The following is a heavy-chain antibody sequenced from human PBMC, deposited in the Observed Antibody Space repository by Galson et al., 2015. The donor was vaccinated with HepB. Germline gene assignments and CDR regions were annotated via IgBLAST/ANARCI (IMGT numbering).Heavy chain of an antibody. Sequence: SVKVSCKASGFTFTSSVMQWVRQARGQRLEWIGWIVVGSGNTNSIQKFQERVTITRDMSTSTAYMELSSLRSEDTAVYYCAAGPRSSGYVFGFDYWGQGTLVTVSS. CDR2: IVVGSGNT. CDR1: GFTFTSSV. CDR3: AAGPRSSGYVFGFDY. D-gene: IGHD3-22*01. V-gene: IGHV1-58*02. J-gene: IGHJ4*02.